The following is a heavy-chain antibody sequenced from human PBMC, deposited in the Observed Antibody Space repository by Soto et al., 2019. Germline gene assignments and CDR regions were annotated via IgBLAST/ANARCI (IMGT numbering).Heavy chain of an antibody. D-gene: IGHD1-26*01. CDR3: ARFNSGSYYEAFDI. CDR1: GGSISSSNW. V-gene: IGHV4-4*02. Sequence: SETLSLTCAVSGGSISSSNWWSWVRQPPGKGLERIGEIYHSESTNYNPTLKSQVTKSVDKSKNQFSLKLSSVTAAFTAVYYCARFNSGSYYEAFDIWGQGTMVTVSS. CDR2: IYHSEST. J-gene: IGHJ3*02.